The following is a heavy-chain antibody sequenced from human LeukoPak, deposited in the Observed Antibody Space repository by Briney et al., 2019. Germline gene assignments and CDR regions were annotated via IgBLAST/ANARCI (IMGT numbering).Heavy chain of an antibody. J-gene: IGHJ5*02. D-gene: IGHD3-10*01. CDR3: ARDGWFGDYNWFDP. CDR1: GFTFSDHY. Sequence: GGSLRLSCAASGFTFSDHYMDWVRQAPGKGLEWISYISSASNTIYYADSVKGRFTISRDNAKNSVYLQMNSLRAEDTAMYYCARDGWFGDYNWFDPWGQGTLVTVSS. V-gene: IGHV3-48*01. CDR2: ISSASNTI.